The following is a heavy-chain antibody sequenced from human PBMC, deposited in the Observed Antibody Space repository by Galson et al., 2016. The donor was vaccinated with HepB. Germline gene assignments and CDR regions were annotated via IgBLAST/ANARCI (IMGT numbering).Heavy chain of an antibody. CDR2: IYDNGST. CDR1: GGSLSGGGYY. CDR3: ARGTTRTDAFDV. V-gene: IGHV4-31*03. J-gene: IGHJ3*01. D-gene: IGHD1-1*01. Sequence: TLSLTCTVSGGSLSGGGYYWSWIRQSPGRGLEWIGYIYDNGSTDYKSSLKRRVTMSVDTSKNQFSLKLSSVTAADTALYYCARGTTRTDAFDVWGQGTMVTVSS.